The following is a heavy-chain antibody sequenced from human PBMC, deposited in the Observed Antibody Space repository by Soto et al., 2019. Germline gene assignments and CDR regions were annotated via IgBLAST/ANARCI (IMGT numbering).Heavy chain of an antibody. CDR1: GLTFSNSG. CDR3: ARCSRNSCYSYGVDV. Sequence: GGSTKLSCAASGLTFSNSGMNWVRQTPGKGLEWVSYISDSGATKHYADSVKGRFTISRDNGKDSLYLQMNSLRDEDTAVYFCARCSRNSCYSYGVDVWGQGATVTVSS. V-gene: IGHV3-48*02. D-gene: IGHD2-15*01. J-gene: IGHJ6*02. CDR2: ISDSGATK.